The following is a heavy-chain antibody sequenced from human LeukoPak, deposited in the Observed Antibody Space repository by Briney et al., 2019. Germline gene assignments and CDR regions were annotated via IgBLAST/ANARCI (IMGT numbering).Heavy chain of an antibody. CDR1: GFTFSSYA. Sequence: GGSLRLSCAASGFTFSSYAMHWVSQAPGKGREWVAVISYDGSNKYYADSVKGRFTISRDNSKNTLYLQMNSLRAEDTAVYYCARDPGEMATKAYYYYMDVWGKGTTVTVSS. CDR3: ARDPGEMATKAYYYYMDV. V-gene: IGHV3-30*04. CDR2: ISYDGSNK. D-gene: IGHD5-24*01. J-gene: IGHJ6*03.